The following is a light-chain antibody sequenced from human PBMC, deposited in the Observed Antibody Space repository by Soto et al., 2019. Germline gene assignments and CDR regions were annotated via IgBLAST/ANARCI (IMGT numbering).Light chain of an antibody. V-gene: IGLV2-23*01. CDR2: EDT. Sequence: QSALTQPASVSGSPGQSITISCTGTSSDVGSYNLVSWYQQQPGKAPKVVIYEDTKRPSGVSDHFSGSKSGNTASLTISGLQAEDEADYYCSSYAGSNNLVFGGGTKLTVL. J-gene: IGLJ3*02. CDR1: SSDVGSYNL. CDR3: SSYAGSNNLV.